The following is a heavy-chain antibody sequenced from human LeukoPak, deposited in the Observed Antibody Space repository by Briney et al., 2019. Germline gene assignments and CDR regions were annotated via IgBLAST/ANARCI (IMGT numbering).Heavy chain of an antibody. CDR1: GGTFSSYT. CDR2: IIPILGIA. Sequence: ASVKGSCKASGGTFSSYTISWVRQAPGQGLEWMGRIIPILGIANYAQKFQGRVTITADKSTSTAYMELSSLRSEDTAVYYCASLITIFGVVIQDAFDIWGQGTMVTVSS. V-gene: IGHV1-69*02. CDR3: ASLITIFGVVIQDAFDI. D-gene: IGHD3-3*01. J-gene: IGHJ3*02.